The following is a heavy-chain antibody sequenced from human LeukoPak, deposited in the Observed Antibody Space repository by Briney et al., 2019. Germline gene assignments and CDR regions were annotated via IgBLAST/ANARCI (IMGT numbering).Heavy chain of an antibody. D-gene: IGHD3-22*01. V-gene: IGHV5-51*01. Sequence: GESLKISCKGSGYSFTRYWIGWVRQMPGKGLEWMGIIYPGDSDTRYSPSFQGQVTISADKSISTAYLQWSSLKASDTAMYYCARQYYYDSSGYPYNWFDPWGQGTLVTVSS. CDR2: IYPGDSDT. CDR1: GYSFTRYW. CDR3: ARQYYYDSSGYPYNWFDP. J-gene: IGHJ5*02.